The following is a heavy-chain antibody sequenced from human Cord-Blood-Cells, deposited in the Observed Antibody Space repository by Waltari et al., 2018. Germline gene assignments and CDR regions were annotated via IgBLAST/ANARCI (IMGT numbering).Heavy chain of an antibody. J-gene: IGHJ4*02. V-gene: IGHV1-69*01. CDR2: IIPIFGTA. Sequence: QVQLVQSGAEVKKPGSSVKVSCKASGGTFISYAISWVRPAPGQGLEWMGGIIPIFGTANYAQKFQGRVTITADESTSTAYMELSSLRSEDTAVYYCARVFWGSKEWYYFDYWGQGTLVTVSS. CDR1: GGTFISYA. CDR3: ARVFWGSKEWYYFDY. D-gene: IGHD3-16*01.